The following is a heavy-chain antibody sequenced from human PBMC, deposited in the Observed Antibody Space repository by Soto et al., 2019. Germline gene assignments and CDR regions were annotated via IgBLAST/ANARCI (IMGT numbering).Heavy chain of an antibody. Sequence: GGSLRLSCAASGFTFSSYWMSWVRQAPGKGLEWVANIKQDGSEKYYVDSVKGRFTISRDNAKNSLYLQMNSLRAEDTAVYYCATLYDSSGSTTDYWGQGTLVTVSS. D-gene: IGHD3-22*01. CDR2: IKQDGSEK. J-gene: IGHJ4*02. CDR3: ATLYDSSGSTTDY. CDR1: GFTFSSYW. V-gene: IGHV3-7*03.